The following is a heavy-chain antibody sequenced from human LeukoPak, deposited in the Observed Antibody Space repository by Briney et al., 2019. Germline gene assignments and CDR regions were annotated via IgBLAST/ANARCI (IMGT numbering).Heavy chain of an antibody. V-gene: IGHV4-39*07. CDR1: GGSISSSSYY. CDR2: IYYRGST. J-gene: IGHJ5*02. D-gene: IGHD3-10*01. CDR3: ARGGYYGSGNDFRFDP. Sequence: PSETLSLTCTVSGGSISSSSYYWGWIRQPPGKGLEWIGYIYYRGSTYYNPSLKSRVTISVDTSKNQFSLKLSSVTAADTAVYYCARGGYYGSGNDFRFDPWGQGTLVTVSS.